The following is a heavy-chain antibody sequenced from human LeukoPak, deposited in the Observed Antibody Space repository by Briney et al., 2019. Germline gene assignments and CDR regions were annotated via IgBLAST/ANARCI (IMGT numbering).Heavy chain of an antibody. V-gene: IGHV3-30*02. CDR2: IGYDGSNK. J-gene: IGHJ6*03. CDR3: ARAGSDFWSGYYDYYYYMDV. D-gene: IGHD3-3*01. Sequence: EGSLRLSCAASGFTFSSYGIHWVRQAPGKGLEWVSFIGYDGSNKYYADSVKGRFTISRDNSKNTLYLQMNSLRAEDTAVYYCARAGSDFWSGYYDYYYYMDVWGKGTTVTVSS. CDR1: GFTFSSYG.